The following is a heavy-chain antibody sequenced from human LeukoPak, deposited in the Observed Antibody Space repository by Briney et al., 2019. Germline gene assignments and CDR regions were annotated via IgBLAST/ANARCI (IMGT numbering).Heavy chain of an antibody. V-gene: IGHV4-59*08. Sequence: SETLSLTCTVSGGSISDYYWSWIRQPPGKGLEWIGYIYSSGTTNSNPSLKNRVTVPMDTSKNQFSLKLTSVTAADTAVYYCARHLVGSSMDVWGKGTTVTVSS. CDR2: IYSSGTT. CDR1: GGSISDYY. D-gene: IGHD3-10*01. J-gene: IGHJ6*03. CDR3: ARHLVGSSMDV.